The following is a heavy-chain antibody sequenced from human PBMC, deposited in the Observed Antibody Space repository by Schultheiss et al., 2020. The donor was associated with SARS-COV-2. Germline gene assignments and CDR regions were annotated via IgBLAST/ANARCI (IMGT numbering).Heavy chain of an antibody. CDR2: IIPIFGTA. J-gene: IGHJ6*02. D-gene: IGHD2-15*01. CDR3: ARGPTVGTVADIVVVVADKKDYGMDV. CDR1: GGTFSSYA. V-gene: IGHV1-69*13. Sequence: SVKVSCKASGGTFSSYAISWVRQAPGQGLEWMGGIIPIFGTANYAQKFQGRVTITADESTSTAYMELSSLRSDDTAVYYCARGPTVGTVADIVVVVADKKDYGMDVWGQGTTVTVSS.